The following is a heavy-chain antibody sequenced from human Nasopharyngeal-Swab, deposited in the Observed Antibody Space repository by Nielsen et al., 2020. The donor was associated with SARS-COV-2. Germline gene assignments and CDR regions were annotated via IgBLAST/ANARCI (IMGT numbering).Heavy chain of an antibody. CDR2: IIPILGIA. D-gene: IGHD6-13*01. J-gene: IGHJ6*02. Sequence: SVKVSCKASGGTFISYAIRWVRQAPGQGLEWMGRIIPILGIANYAQKFQGRVTITADKSTSTAYMELSSLRSEDTAVYYCASAAGSWNYYYYYGMDVWGQGTTVTVSS. V-gene: IGHV1-69*04. CDR3: ASAAGSWNYYYYYGMDV. CDR1: GGTFISYA.